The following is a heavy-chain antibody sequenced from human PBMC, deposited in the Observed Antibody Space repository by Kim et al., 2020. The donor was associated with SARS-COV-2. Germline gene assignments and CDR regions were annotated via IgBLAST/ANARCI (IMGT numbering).Heavy chain of an antibody. Sequence: GGSLRLSCAASGFTFSSYSMNWVRQAPGKGLEWVSSISSSSSYIYYADSVKGRFTISRDNAKNSLYLQMNSLRAEDTAVYYCARDTYYYDSSGYFDYWGQGTLVTVSS. V-gene: IGHV3-21*04. J-gene: IGHJ4*02. D-gene: IGHD3-22*01. CDR2: ISSSSSYI. CDR1: GFTFSSYS. CDR3: ARDTYYYDSSGYFDY.